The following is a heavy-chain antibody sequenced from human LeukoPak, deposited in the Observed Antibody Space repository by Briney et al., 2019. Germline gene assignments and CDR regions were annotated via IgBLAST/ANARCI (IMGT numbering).Heavy chain of an antibody. CDR1: GFTFDDYG. Sequence: GGSLRLSCAASGFTFDDYGMGWVRQAPGKWMEWASGLNRNGGSTGYADSVKGRFTISRDNAKNSLYLQMNSLRAEDTALYYCARVHKTSGWYDYYYMDVWGKGTTVTVS. V-gene: IGHV3-20*04. J-gene: IGHJ6*03. D-gene: IGHD6-19*01. CDR2: LNRNGGST. CDR3: ARVHKTSGWYDYYYMDV.